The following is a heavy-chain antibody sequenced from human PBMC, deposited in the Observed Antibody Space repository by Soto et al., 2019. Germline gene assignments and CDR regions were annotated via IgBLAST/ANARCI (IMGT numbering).Heavy chain of an antibody. V-gene: IGHV4-4*07. CDR1: GGAISTYY. CDR3: ARWDSEDYYDALVI. J-gene: IGHJ3*02. CDR2: IYISGST. D-gene: IGHD1-26*01. Sequence: QVQLQESGPGLVKPSETLSLTCTVSGGAISTYYWSWIRQPAGKGLEWIGRIYISGSTDYKPSLMSRVTMSEDTAKNQFDLALSAVTAADTAVYYCARWDSEDYYDALVIWGQGTLVTV.